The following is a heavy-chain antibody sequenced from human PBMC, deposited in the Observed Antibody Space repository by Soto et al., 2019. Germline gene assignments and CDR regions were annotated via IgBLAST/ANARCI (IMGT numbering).Heavy chain of an antibody. D-gene: IGHD6-13*01. CDR3: ARHLWVGSSWYLGAFDI. Sequence: LTCTVSGDSISNYYWSWIRQPPGKGLEWIGYIYYSGSTNYNPSLKSRVTISVDTSKNQFSLKLSSVTAADTAVYYCARHLWVGSSWYLGAFDIWGQGTMVTVSS. J-gene: IGHJ3*02. V-gene: IGHV4-59*08. CDR2: IYYSGST. CDR1: GDSISNYY.